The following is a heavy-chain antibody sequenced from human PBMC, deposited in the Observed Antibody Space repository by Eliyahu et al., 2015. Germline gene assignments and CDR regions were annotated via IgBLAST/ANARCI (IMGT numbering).Heavy chain of an antibody. CDR1: GYTFTGYY. Sequence: QVQLVQSGAEVKKPGASVKVSCKASGYTFTGYYMHWVRQAPGQGLEWMGWINPNSGGTNYAQKFQGRVTMTRDTSISTAYMELSRLRSDDTAVYYCARLLYNYDSSGYRTPAPGEFDYWGQGTLVTVSS. D-gene: IGHD3-22*01. CDR2: INPNSGGT. V-gene: IGHV1-2*02. J-gene: IGHJ4*02. CDR3: ARLLYNYDSSGYRTPAPGEFDY.